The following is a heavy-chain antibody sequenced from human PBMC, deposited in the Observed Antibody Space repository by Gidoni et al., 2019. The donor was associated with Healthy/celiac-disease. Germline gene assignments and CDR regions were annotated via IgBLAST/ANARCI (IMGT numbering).Heavy chain of an antibody. Sequence: QVQLQESGPGLVKPSQTLSLTCTVSAGSISSSSYYWCWIRQPAGKGLEWIGRIYTSGSPNYNPTLKNRVTISVDTSKNQFSLKLSSVTAADTAVYYCARGRREYSGYAHFDYWSQGTLVTVSS. D-gene: IGHD5-12*01. J-gene: IGHJ4*02. V-gene: IGHV4-61*02. CDR1: AGSISSSSYY. CDR3: ARGRREYSGYAHFDY. CDR2: IYTSGSP.